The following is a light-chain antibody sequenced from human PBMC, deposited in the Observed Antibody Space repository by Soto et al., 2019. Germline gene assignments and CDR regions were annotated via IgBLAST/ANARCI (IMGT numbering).Light chain of an antibody. CDR3: QQYPGYT. V-gene: IGKV3-20*01. Sequence: EIVLTQSPGTLSLSPGERATLSCRASQSVSSSYLAWYQQKPGQAPRLLIYGASGRATGIPDRFSGSGSGXXXXXXISRLEPEDFAVYYCQQYPGYTFGQGTKLEIK. J-gene: IGKJ2*01. CDR2: GAS. CDR1: QSVSSSY.